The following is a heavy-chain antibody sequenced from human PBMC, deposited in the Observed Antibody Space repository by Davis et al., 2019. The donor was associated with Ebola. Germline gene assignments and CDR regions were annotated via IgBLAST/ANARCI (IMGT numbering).Heavy chain of an antibody. CDR2: MNHSGST. CDR1: GWTFSGYD. D-gene: IGHD6-6*01. Sequence: MPGGSLRLSCAAYGWTFSGYDWSWIRQPPGKGLEWFGAMNHSGSTSYNPSLKSRVTISVDTSKNQFSLKVTSVTAAEPAVYYCGTGSSARFYYYGMDVWGQGTTVTGSS. J-gene: IGHJ6*02. V-gene: IGHV4-34*08. CDR3: GTGSSARFYYYGMDV.